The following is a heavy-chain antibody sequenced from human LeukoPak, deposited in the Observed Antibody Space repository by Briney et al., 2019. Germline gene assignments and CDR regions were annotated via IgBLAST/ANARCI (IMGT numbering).Heavy chain of an antibody. J-gene: IGHJ4*02. CDR3: ARGTGLKKGYYFDY. CDR2: INPNSGGT. V-gene: IGHV1-2*02. CDR1: GYTFTGYY. Sequence: ASVKVSRKASGYTFTGYYMHWVRQAPGQGLEWMGWINPNSGGTNYAQKFQGRVTMTRDTSISTVYMELSRLRSDDTAVYYCARGTGLKKGYYFDYWGQGTLVTVSS. D-gene: IGHD3-10*01.